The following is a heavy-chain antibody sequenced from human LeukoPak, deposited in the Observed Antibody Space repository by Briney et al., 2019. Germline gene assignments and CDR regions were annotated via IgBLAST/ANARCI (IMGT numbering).Heavy chain of an antibody. V-gene: IGHV3-21*04. Sequence: GGSLRLSCAASGFTFSSYSMNWVRQAPGKGLEWVSSISSSSSYIYYADSVKGRFTISRDNAENSLYLQMSNLGAEDTAVYFCARGGGLDVWGQGATVTVSS. CDR2: ISSSSSYI. J-gene: IGHJ6*02. CDR1: GFTFSSYS. CDR3: ARGGGLDV. D-gene: IGHD3-16*01.